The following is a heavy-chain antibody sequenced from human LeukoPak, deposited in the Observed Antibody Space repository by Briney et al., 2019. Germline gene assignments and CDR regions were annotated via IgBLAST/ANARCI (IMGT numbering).Heavy chain of an antibody. CDR2: INHNGST. CDR1: GGSFSGYY. V-gene: IGHV4-34*01. J-gene: IGHJ5*02. CDR3: ARVMYYYGSGSSSWFDP. Sequence: SETLSLTCAVYGGSFSGYYWRWIRQPPGKGLEWVGDINHNGSTKHNPSPKSRVTISVDTSKNQFSLKLSSVTAADTAVYYCARVMYYYGSGSSSWFDPWGQGTLVTVSS. D-gene: IGHD3-10*01.